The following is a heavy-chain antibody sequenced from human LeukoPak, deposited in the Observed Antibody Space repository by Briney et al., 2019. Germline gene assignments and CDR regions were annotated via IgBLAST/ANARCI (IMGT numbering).Heavy chain of an antibody. CDR2: IKQDGSEK. V-gene: IGHV3-7*01. CDR3: AREGDY. Sequence: GRSLRLSCAVSGFTLTNYAVHWVRQAPGKGLEWVANIKQDGSEKYYVDSVKGRFTISRDNAKNSLYLQMNSLRAEDTAVYYCAREGDYWGQGTLVTVSS. CDR1: GFTLTNYA. J-gene: IGHJ4*02.